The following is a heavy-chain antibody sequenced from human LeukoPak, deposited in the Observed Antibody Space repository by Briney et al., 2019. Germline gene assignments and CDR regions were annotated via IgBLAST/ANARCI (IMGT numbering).Heavy chain of an antibody. V-gene: IGHV1-8*02. D-gene: IGHD3-10*01. CDR3: ARAPRRRGSGSYLFDP. Sequence: ASVKVSCKASGYTFTSYGISWVRQAPGQGLEWMGWMNPNSGNTGYAQKFQGRVTMTRNTSISTAYMELSSLRSEDTAVYYCARAPRRRGSGSYLFDPWGQGTLVTVSS. J-gene: IGHJ5*02. CDR1: GYTFTSYG. CDR2: MNPNSGNT.